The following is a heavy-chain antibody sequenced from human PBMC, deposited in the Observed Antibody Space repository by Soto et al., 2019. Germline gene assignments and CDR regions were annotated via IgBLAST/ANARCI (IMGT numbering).Heavy chain of an antibody. CDR3: ASLTYYYDSSGYFPDGYYGMDV. CDR2: IYYSGST. J-gene: IGHJ6*02. Sequence: SETLSLTCTVSGGSISSYYWSWIRQPPGKGLEWIGYIYYSGSTNYNPSLKSRVTISVDTSKNRFSLKLSSVTAADTAVYYCASLTYYYDSSGYFPDGYYGMDVWGQGTTVTVSS. D-gene: IGHD3-22*01. CDR1: GGSISSYY. V-gene: IGHV4-59*01.